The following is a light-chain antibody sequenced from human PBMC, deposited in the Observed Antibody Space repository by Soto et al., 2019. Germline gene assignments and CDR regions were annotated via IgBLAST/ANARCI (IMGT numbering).Light chain of an antibody. V-gene: IGKV1-39*01. CDR2: AAS. Sequence: DIQMTQSPSSLSASVGDTVTITCRASQSISLFLNWYQQKPGKAPKLLIYAASSLQSRVPSRFTGNGSGTDFTLTISSLQPEDFATYYCHQTDSIPETFGQGTKVEIK. CDR3: HQTDSIPET. J-gene: IGKJ1*01. CDR1: QSISLF.